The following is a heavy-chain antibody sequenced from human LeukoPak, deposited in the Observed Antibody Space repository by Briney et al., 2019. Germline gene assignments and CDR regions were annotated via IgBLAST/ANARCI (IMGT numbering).Heavy chain of an antibody. J-gene: IGHJ4*02. CDR1: GGTFSSYA. CDR2: IIPIFGTA. V-gene: IGHV1-69*05. CDR3: ARATNYDILTGFLDY. D-gene: IGHD3-9*01. Sequence: SVKVSCKASGGTFSSYAISWVRQAPGQGLEWVGRIIPIFGTANYAQKFQGRVTITTDESTSTAYMELSSLRSEDTAVYYCARATNYDILTGFLDYWGQGTLVTVSS.